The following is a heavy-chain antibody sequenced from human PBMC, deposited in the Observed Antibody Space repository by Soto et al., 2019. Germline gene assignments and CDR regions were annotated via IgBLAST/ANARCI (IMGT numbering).Heavy chain of an antibody. V-gene: IGHV3-21*01. D-gene: IGHD3-22*01. CDR3: ARDRLYYYYSSGYYSSGGDDAFDI. Sequence: GGSLRLSCAASGFTFSSYSMNWVRQAPGKGLEWVSSISSSSSYIYYADSVKGRFTISRDNAKNLLELQMNSLRAEDKAVYYCARDRLYYYYSSGYYSSGGDDAFDIWGQGTMVTVSS. CDR2: ISSSSSYI. CDR1: GFTFSSYS. J-gene: IGHJ3*02.